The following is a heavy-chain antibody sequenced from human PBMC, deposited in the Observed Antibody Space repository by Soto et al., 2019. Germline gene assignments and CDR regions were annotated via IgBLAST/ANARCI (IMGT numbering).Heavy chain of an antibody. V-gene: IGHV4-59*08. D-gene: IGHD4-17*01. CDR3: AGTDYSDYENYFDY. CDR2: IYYSGST. CDR1: GGSISSYY. Sequence: SETLSLTCTVSGGSISSYYWSWIRQPPGKGLEWIGYIYYSGSTNYNPSLKSRVSISVDTSKNQFSLKLSSVTAADTAVYYCAGTDYSDYENYFDYWGQGTLVTVSS. J-gene: IGHJ4*02.